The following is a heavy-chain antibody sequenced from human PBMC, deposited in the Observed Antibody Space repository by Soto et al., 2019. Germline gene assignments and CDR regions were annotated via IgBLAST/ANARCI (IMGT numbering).Heavy chain of an antibody. V-gene: IGHV1-2*04. CDR1: GCPIGNYA. CDR3: ARAPIQRWYFSDY. Sequence: ASGCPIGNYAMSRVRQAPGKGLEWVSAISGSGGGTNYAQKFQGWVTMTRDTSSSTAYMERSRLRSDDTAVYYCARAPIQRWYFSDYRGQGTLVT. J-gene: IGHJ4*02. CDR2: ISGSGGGT. D-gene: IGHD5-18*01.